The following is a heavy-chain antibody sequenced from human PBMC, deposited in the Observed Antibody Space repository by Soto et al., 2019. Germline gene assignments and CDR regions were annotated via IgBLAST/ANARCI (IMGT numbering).Heavy chain of an antibody. J-gene: IGHJ4*02. D-gene: IGHD2-21*01. Sequence: QVQLVESGGGVVQPGKSLRLSCAASGFTFNGYAIHWVRRAPGKGLEWVAIISYDGSNEYYADSVRGRFTVSRDKSKNTFYLQVNSLRAEDPAVYYCARALSDSYHDFEYWGQGTLVTVSS. CDR2: ISYDGSNE. CDR3: ARALSDSYHDFEY. CDR1: GFTFNGYA. V-gene: IGHV3-30-3*01.